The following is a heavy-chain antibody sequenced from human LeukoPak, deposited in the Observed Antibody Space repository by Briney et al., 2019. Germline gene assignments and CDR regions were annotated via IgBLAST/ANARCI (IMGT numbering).Heavy chain of an antibody. J-gene: IGHJ4*02. CDR3: ARRPINCIITNCYVDY. CDR1: VYTFTNFY. D-gene: IGHD2-2*01. V-gene: IGHV1-2*02. Sequence: GASVKVSCKASVYTFTNFYIHWVRQATGQGLEWMGWMNPNSGDTSYAREFQDRVTMTRDTSLSTAYMELSRLRSDDTAVYFCARRPINCIITNCYVDYWGQGTLVTVSS. CDR2: MNPNSGDT.